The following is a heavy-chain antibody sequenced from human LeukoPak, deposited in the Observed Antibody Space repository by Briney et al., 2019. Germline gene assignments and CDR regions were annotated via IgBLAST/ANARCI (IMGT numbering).Heavy chain of an antibody. Sequence: GGSLRLSCAASGFTFSSYWMSWVRQAPGKGLEWVSVIYSGGSTYYADSVKGRFTISRDNSKNTLYLQMNSLRAEDTAVYYCARADYVWGSYRTYYFDYWGQGTLVTVSS. CDR3: ARADYVWGSYRTYYFDY. CDR1: GFTFSSYW. D-gene: IGHD3-16*02. V-gene: IGHV3-53*01. J-gene: IGHJ4*02. CDR2: IYSGGST.